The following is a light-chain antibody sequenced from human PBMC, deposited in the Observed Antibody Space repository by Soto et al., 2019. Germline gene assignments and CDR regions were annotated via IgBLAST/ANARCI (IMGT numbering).Light chain of an antibody. CDR2: TAS. CDR3: QQYSRAPIT. J-gene: IGKJ5*01. V-gene: IGKV3-20*01. CDR1: QSVSRNY. Sequence: EIVVTQSPGALSLSPGEGATLSCRASQSVSRNYLAWYQQKPGQAPRLLIYTASRRATGIPDRFSGSGSGTDFTLTISRLEPEDSAVYYCQQYSRAPITFGQGTRLEI.